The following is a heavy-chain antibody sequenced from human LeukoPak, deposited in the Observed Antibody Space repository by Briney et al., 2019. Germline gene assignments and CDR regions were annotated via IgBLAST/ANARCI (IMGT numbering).Heavy chain of an antibody. CDR3: AGGAVTTLDY. CDR2: IRYDGSNK. Sequence: PGGSLRLSCAASGFTFRSYAMHWVRQAPGKGLEWVAFIRYDGSNKYYADSVKGRFTISRDNSKNTLYLQMNSLRAEDTAVYYCAGGAVTTLDYWGQGTLVTVSS. CDR1: GFTFRSYA. J-gene: IGHJ4*02. V-gene: IGHV3-30*04. D-gene: IGHD4-17*01.